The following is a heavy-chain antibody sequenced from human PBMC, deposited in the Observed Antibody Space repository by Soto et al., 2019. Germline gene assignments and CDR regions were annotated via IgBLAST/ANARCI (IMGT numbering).Heavy chain of an antibody. D-gene: IGHD2-15*01. CDR2: ISGSGGNT. V-gene: IGHV3-23*01. CDR1: GFTFSSYS. J-gene: IGHJ6*02. CDR3: AKGAVVTDYYYYGMDV. Sequence: GVLRPSCAASGFTFSSYSMTWVLQAPGKGLEWVSAISGSGGNTYYADSVKGRFTISRDNSKNTMYLQMNSLRAEDTAVYYCAKGAVVTDYYYYGMDVWGQGTTVTVSS.